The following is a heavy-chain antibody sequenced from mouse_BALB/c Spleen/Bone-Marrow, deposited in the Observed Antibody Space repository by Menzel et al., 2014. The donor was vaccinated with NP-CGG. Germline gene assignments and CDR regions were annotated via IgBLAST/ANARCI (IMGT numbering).Heavy chain of an antibody. D-gene: IGHD1-1*01. CDR2: ISSGDSYT. J-gene: IGHJ3*01. CDR1: GISFSTYG. CDR3: AFITTVAY. Sequence: EVQLVESGGDLVKPGGSLKLSCAASGISFSTYGMSWVRQTPDKRLEWVATISSGDSYTYYPDSVKGRFTISRDNAKNTLYLQMSSLKSEDAAMYYCAFITTVAYWGQGTLVTVSA. V-gene: IGHV5-6*01.